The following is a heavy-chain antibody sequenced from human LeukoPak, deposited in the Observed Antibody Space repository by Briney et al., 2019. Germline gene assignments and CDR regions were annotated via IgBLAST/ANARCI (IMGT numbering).Heavy chain of an antibody. Sequence: ASVKVSCKASGYTFNGYYLHWVRQAPGQGLEWMGWINPNSGVTKFAQQFQGRVTMTWDTSVSTAYMGLSRLTSDDTAMYYCARFGVVTNDAFDIWGQGTMVTISS. D-gene: IGHD3-3*01. CDR3: ARFGVVTNDAFDI. J-gene: IGHJ3*02. V-gene: IGHV1-2*02. CDR1: GYTFNGYY. CDR2: INPNSGVT.